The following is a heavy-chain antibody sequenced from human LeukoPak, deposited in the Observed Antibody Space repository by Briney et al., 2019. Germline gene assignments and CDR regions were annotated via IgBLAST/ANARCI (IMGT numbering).Heavy chain of an antibody. CDR1: GFTFSDYY. V-gene: IGHV3-11*04. CDR3: ASPYSSSSSYDAFDI. Sequence: AGGSLRLSCAASGFTFSDYYMSWIRQAPGKGLEWVSYISSSGSTIYYADSVKGRFTISRDNAKNSLYLQMNSLRAEDTAVYYCASPYSSSSSYDAFDISGQGTMVTVSS. J-gene: IGHJ3*02. CDR2: ISSSGSTI. D-gene: IGHD6-6*01.